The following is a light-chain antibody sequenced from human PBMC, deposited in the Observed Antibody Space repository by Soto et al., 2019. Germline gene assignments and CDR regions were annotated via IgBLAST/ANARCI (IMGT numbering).Light chain of an antibody. CDR3: SSYTSSSTYV. J-gene: IGLJ1*01. V-gene: IGLV2-14*03. CDR2: DVS. Sequence: QSVLTQPASVSGSPGQSITISCTGTSSDVGGYNYVSWYQQHPGKVPKLMIYDVSNRPSGVSNHFSGSKSGNTASLTFSGLQAEDEADYYCSSYTSSSTYVFGIGTKVTVL. CDR1: SSDVGGYNY.